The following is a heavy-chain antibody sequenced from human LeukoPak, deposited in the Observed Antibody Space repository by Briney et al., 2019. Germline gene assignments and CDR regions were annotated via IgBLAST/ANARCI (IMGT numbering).Heavy chain of an antibody. V-gene: IGHV3-7*01. Sequence: PGGSLRLSCVASGFSFTTYWMGWVRQAPGKGLEWVANIKQDGTEKYYVDSVKGRFTISRDNAKNSLYLQMNSLRVEGTAVYYCAKLAKYFYGSETYYFFEHWGQGTPVTASS. J-gene: IGHJ4*02. CDR3: AKLAKYFYGSETYYFFEH. CDR2: IKQDGTEK. CDR1: GFSFTTYW. D-gene: IGHD3-10*01.